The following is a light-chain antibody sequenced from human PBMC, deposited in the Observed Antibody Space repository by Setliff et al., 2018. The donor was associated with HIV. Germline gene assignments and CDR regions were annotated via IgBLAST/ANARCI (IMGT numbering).Light chain of an antibody. CDR3: AAWYDSLNGQV. J-gene: IGLJ1*01. CDR1: STNIGSNT. CDR2: SNN. Sequence: QSALAQPPSASGTPGQRVTISCTGSSTNIGSNTVNWYRQHQGTTPTLLIYSNNQRPSGVPDRVSGSTSCTSAALLISGLQSEDEADYYCAAWYDSLNGQVFGTGTKVTVL. V-gene: IGLV1-44*01.